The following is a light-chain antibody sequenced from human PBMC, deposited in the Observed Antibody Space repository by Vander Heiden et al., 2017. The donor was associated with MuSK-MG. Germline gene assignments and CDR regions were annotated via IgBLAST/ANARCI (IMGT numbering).Light chain of an antibody. J-gene: IGLJ2*01. CDR2: SSS. CDR3: AAWDDSLKGV. V-gene: IGLV1-44*01. CDR1: NSNIGSGT. Sequence: QSVLTQPPSASGTPGQRVTISCSGSNSNIGSGTVNWYQQLPGTAPNLLIYSSSQRPSGVPDRFSGSKSGTSASLAISGLQSEDEADYYCAAWDDSLKGVFGGGTKLTVL.